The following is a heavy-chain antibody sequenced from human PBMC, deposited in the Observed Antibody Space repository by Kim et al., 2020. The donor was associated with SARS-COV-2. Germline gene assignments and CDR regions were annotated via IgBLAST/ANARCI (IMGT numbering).Heavy chain of an antibody. CDR1: GFTFSSYA. CDR3: AKDTIRRVVTASQRADI. J-gene: IGHJ3*02. CDR2: ISGSGGST. V-gene: IGHV3-23*01. Sequence: GGSLRLSCAASGFTFSSYAMSWVRQAPGKGLEWVSAISGSGGSTYYADSVKGRFTISRDNSKNTLYLQMNSLRAEDTAVYYCAKDTIRRVVTASQRADIWGDRTMVTVSS. D-gene: IGHD2-21*02.